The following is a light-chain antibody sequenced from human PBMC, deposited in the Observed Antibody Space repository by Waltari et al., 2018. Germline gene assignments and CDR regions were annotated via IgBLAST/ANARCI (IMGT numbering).Light chain of an antibody. CDR1: QGIRNE. J-gene: IGKJ1*01. Sequence: DIQMTQSPSSLSASVGDRVTITCRASQGIRNELAWYQQKPGKAPKRLIYGVSTLQSGVPSRFSGSGSGTEFTLTISSLQPEDFATYYCLQHNTFPNAWTFGQGTKVEI. CDR3: LQHNTFPNAWT. CDR2: GVS. V-gene: IGKV1-17*01.